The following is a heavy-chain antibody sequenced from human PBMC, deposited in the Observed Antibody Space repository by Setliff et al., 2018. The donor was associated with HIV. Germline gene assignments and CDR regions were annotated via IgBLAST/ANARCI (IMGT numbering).Heavy chain of an antibody. V-gene: IGHV3-11*01. J-gene: IGHJ6*02. CDR1: GFTFSDYY. CDR3: ARTTSNSYRYHYYYSMDV. CDR2: ISSTGNTI. Sequence: LRLSCAAPGFTFSDYYMTWVRQAPGKELEWVSYISSTGNTIYYADSVKGRFTISRDNAKNSLYLQMNSLRAEDAAVYYCARTTSNSYRYHYYYSMDVWGQGTTVTVSS. D-gene: IGHD4-4*01.